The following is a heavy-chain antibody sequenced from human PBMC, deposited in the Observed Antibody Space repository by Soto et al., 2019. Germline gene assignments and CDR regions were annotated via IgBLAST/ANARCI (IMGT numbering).Heavy chain of an antibody. V-gene: IGHV3-9*01. CDR3: AKGRYDFWSPYYFDS. CDR1: GLNFDYFA. CDR2: ITWNSRVL. D-gene: IGHD3-3*01. Sequence: PGGSLRLSCVGTGLNFDYFAMHWVRQAPGKGLEWVSGITWNSRVLAYADSVKGRFTISRDNARNSLYLQMDSLRDEDTALYYCAKGRYDFWSPYYFDSWGPGTLVTVSS. J-gene: IGHJ4*02.